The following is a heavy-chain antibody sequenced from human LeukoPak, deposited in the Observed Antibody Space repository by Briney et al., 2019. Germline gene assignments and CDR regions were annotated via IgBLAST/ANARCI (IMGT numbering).Heavy chain of an antibody. Sequence: GGSLRLSCGASGFTFTSSAMTWVRQAPGKGLEWVSAISSGGTPYYAASVRGRFIISRDTSTNTLYLQVKSLTAEDTAVYYCAKDSGSYLFRYYFDYWGQGTLVTVSS. CDR3: AKDSGSYLFRYYFDY. CDR2: ISSGGTP. D-gene: IGHD1-26*01. J-gene: IGHJ4*02. CDR1: GFTFTSSA. V-gene: IGHV3-23*01.